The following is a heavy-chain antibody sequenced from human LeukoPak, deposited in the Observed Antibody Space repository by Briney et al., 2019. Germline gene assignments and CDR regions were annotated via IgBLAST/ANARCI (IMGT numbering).Heavy chain of an antibody. Sequence: SETLSLTCAVYGGSFSGYYWSWIRQPPGKGLEWIGEVNHSGSTNYNPSLKSRVTISVDTSKNQFSLKLSSVTAADTAVYYCARHIVVPAARIDYWGQGTLVTVSS. CDR3: ARHIVVPAARIDY. J-gene: IGHJ4*02. CDR1: GGSFSGYY. CDR2: VNHSGST. D-gene: IGHD2-2*01. V-gene: IGHV4-34*01.